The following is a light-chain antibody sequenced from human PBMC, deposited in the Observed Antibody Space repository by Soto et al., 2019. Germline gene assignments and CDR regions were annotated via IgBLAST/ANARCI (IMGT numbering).Light chain of an antibody. CDR3: QPRSQWPPHT. J-gene: IGKJ4*02. CDR2: DAS. CDR1: QSISNY. V-gene: IGKV3-11*01. Sequence: EIVLTQSPGPLSLSPGERATLSCRASQSISNYLAWYQHKPGQAPRLLISDASERASGVPARFSGSGSGTDFTLTISSLEHEDFAFYYCQPRSQWPPHTCGGGTTVEIK.